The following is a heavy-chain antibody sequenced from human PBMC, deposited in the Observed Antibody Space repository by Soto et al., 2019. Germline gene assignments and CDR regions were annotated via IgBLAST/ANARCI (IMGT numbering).Heavy chain of an antibody. CDR3: ARASVGPPGGGSWIMPFDY. CDR1: GGSISNYY. CDR2: IYTGGRN. D-gene: IGHD2-15*01. V-gene: IGHV4-4*07. J-gene: IGHJ4*02. Sequence: SETLSLTCTVSGGSISNYYWSWIRQPAGKGLEWIGRIYTGGRNNYNPSLKSRVTMSTDTSKNQFSLRLTSVTAADTAVYYCARASVGPPGGGSWIMPFDYWGQGALVTVSS.